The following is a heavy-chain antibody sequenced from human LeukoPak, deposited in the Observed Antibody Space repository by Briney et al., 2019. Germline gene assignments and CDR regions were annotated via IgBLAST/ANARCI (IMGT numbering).Heavy chain of an antibody. CDR2: ISYDGSNK. D-gene: IGHD3-10*02. CDR3: SREMLRPPYYGMDV. Sequence: GGSLRLSCAASGFTFSGYPIHWVRQAPGKGLEWVAVISYDGSNKYYADSVKGRFTISRDSSKNTVYLQMNSLRAEDTAIYYCSREMLRPPYYGMDVWGQGTTVTVSS. V-gene: IGHV3-30*14. CDR1: GFTFSGYP. J-gene: IGHJ6*02.